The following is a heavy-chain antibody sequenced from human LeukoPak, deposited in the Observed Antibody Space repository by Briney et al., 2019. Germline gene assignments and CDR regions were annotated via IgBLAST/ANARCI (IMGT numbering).Heavy chain of an antibody. Sequence: SVKVSCKASGGTFSSYAISWVRQAPGQGLEWMGRIIPIFGTANYAQKFQGRVTITTDESTSTAYMELSSLRSEDTAVYYCARDLGSGSYLGNNYYYYYYMDVWGKGTTVTVSS. D-gene: IGHD1-26*01. CDR3: ARDLGSGSYLGNNYYYYYYMDV. CDR2: IIPIFGTA. CDR1: GGTFSSYA. V-gene: IGHV1-69*05. J-gene: IGHJ6*03.